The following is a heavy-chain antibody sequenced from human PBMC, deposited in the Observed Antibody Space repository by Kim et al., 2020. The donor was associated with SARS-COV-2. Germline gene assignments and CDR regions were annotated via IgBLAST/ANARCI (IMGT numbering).Heavy chain of an antibody. CDR1: GGSFSGYY. D-gene: IGHD5-12*01. Sequence: SETLSLTCAVYGGSFSGYYWSWIRQPPGKGLEWIGEINHSGSTNYNPSLKSRVTISVDTSKNQFSLKLSSVTAADTAVYYCARGVWWLNWCDPWGQGTLVTVSS. V-gene: IGHV4-34*01. CDR3: ARGVWWLNWCDP. CDR2: INHSGST. J-gene: IGHJ5*02.